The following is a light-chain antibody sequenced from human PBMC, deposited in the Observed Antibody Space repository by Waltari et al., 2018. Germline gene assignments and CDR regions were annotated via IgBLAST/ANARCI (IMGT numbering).Light chain of an antibody. CDR2: GAS. CDR1: QGINKE. Sequence: DIQMTQSPSSLSASVGDSVTVTCRASQGINKELTWYQQKPGKAPTLLIYGASTFQTGVSSRFSGSGSGTDFTLTISSLQPEDVATYYCQQDHTPPWTFGQGTKVEIK. V-gene: IGKV1-27*01. J-gene: IGKJ1*01. CDR3: QQDHTPPWT.